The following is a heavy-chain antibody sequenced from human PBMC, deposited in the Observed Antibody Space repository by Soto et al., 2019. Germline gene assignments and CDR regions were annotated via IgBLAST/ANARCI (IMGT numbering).Heavy chain of an antibody. D-gene: IGHD2-21*02. CDR2: IIPIFGTA. J-gene: IGHJ6*02. CDR3: ARVGRVAYCGGDCYSLYYGMDV. Sequence: QVQLVQSGAEVKKPGSSVKVSCKASGGTFSSYAISWVRQAPGQGLEWMGGIIPIFGTANYAQKFQGRVTITADKSTSTDYMELSSLRSEDTAVYYCARVGRVAYCGGDCYSLYYGMDVWGQGTTVTVS. CDR1: GGTFSSYA. V-gene: IGHV1-69*06.